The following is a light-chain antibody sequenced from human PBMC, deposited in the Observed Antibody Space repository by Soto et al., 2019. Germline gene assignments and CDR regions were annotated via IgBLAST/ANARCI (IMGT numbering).Light chain of an antibody. J-gene: IGKJ3*01. Sequence: EIVLTQSPATLSLSPGERATLSCRASQSGSSYLAWYQQKPGQAPRLLIYDASNRATGITARLSGSGSGTDCTNTVSRLEPEDFGVYACEQRSYWRHLFTSGPEPKVDIK. CDR2: DAS. CDR1: QSGSSY. V-gene: IGKV3-11*01. CDR3: EQRSYWRHLFT.